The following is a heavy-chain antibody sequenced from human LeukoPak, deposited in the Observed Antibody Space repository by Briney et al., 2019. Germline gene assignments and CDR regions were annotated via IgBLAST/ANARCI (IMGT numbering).Heavy chain of an antibody. CDR3: AKHALWFGELFPGYFDY. CDR1: GFTFSSYA. CDR2: ISGSGGST. J-gene: IGHJ4*02. D-gene: IGHD3-10*01. Sequence: LSGGSPRLSCAASGFTFSSYAMSWVRQAPGKGLEWVSAISGSGGSTYYADSVKGRFTISRDNSKNTLYLQMNSLRAEDTAVYYCAKHALWFGELFPGYFDYWGQGTLVTVSS. V-gene: IGHV3-23*01.